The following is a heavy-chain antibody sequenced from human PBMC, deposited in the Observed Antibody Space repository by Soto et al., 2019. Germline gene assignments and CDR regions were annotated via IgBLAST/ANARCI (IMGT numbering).Heavy chain of an antibody. V-gene: IGHV3-66*04. CDR3: AQHDWFDP. CDR1: GFTVSSHY. Sequence: QPGGSLRLSCAVSGFTVSSHYMSWVRQAPGKGLEWVSVIYSGGSTYYADSVKGRFTISRDNSKNTLYLQMNSLRAEDSAVYYCAQHDWFDPWGQGTLVTVSS. J-gene: IGHJ5*02. CDR2: IYSGGST.